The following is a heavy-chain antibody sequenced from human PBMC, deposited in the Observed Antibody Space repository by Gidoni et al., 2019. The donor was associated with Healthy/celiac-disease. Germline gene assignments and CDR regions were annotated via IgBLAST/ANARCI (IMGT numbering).Heavy chain of an antibody. J-gene: IGHJ5*02. D-gene: IGHD6-19*01. Sequence: QVQLVQSGAEVKKPGSSLKVSCKASGGTLRSYTISWVRQAPGQGLEWMGRIIPILGIANYAQKFQGRVTIPADKSTSTAYMELSSLRSEDTAVYYCARGASRGSGWKNWFDPWGQGTLVTVSS. V-gene: IGHV1-69*02. CDR1: GGTLRSYT. CDR3: ARGASRGSGWKNWFDP. CDR2: IIPILGIA.